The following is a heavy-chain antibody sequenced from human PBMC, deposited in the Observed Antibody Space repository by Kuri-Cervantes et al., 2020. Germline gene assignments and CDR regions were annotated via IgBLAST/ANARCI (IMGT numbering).Heavy chain of an antibody. Sequence: ASVKVSCQASGYTFTGYYMHWVRQAPGQGLEWMGWINPNSGGTNYAQKFQGRVTMTRDTSISTAYMELSRLRSDDTAVYYCARDLDYYDSSGYYPTFDYWGQGPLVTVSS. D-gene: IGHD3-22*01. CDR3: ARDLDYYDSSGYYPTFDY. CDR1: GYTFTGYY. J-gene: IGHJ4*02. V-gene: IGHV1-2*02. CDR2: INPNSGGT.